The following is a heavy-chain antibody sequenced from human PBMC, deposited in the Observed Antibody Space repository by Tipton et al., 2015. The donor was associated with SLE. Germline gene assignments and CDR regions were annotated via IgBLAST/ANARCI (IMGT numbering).Heavy chain of an antibody. J-gene: IGHJ6*02. Sequence: TLSLTCTVSGGSISSSSYYWGWIRQPPGKGLEWIGSIYYSGSTYYNPSLKSRVTISVDTSKNQFSLKLSSVTAADTAVYYCARALVGATRDYYYGMDVWGQGTTVTVSS. CDR1: GGSISSSSYY. D-gene: IGHD1-26*01. V-gene: IGHV4-39*07. CDR2: IYYSGST. CDR3: ARALVGATRDYYYGMDV.